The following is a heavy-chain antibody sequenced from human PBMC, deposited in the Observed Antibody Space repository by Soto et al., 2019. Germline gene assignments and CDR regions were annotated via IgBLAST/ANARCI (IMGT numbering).Heavy chain of an antibody. CDR1: GFSISDHY. CDR2: SSNSGTFT. CDR3: ARSGDNYNVLDY. J-gene: IGHJ4*02. Sequence: QVQLVESGGGLVKPGGSLRLTCAASGFSISDHYRSWIRQAPGKGLEWVSYSSNSGTFTKYADSVKGRFSISRDNAKNSLYLEINSLRGEDTAIYYCARSGDNYNVLDYWGEGTPVTVSS. D-gene: IGHD3-10*02. V-gene: IGHV3-11*05.